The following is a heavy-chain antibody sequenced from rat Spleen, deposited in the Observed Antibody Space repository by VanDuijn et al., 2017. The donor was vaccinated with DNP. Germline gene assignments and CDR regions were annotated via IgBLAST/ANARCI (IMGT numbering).Heavy chain of an antibody. CDR1: GFSITSNY. J-gene: IGHJ1*01. V-gene: IGHV3-1*01. CDR2: INYSGTT. D-gene: IGHD1-11*01. CDR3: ARRLFAYGSNGHWYIDF. Sequence: EVQLQESGPGLVKSSQSLSLTCSVTGFSITSNYWGWIRKLPGNKMEWIGYINYSGTTSYHPSLKSRISITRDTSKNQYFLQLHSVTTEDTATYYCARRLFAYGSNGHWYIDFWGPGTMVTVSS.